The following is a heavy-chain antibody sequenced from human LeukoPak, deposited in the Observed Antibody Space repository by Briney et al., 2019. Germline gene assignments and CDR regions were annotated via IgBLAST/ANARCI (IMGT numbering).Heavy chain of an antibody. CDR2: ISGSGGST. J-gene: IGHJ4*02. CDR3: AKMHNWNYFDY. CDR1: GFTFSSYA. V-gene: IGHV3-23*01. D-gene: IGHD1-20*01. Sequence: GGSLRLSCAASGFTFSSYAMNWVRQAPGKGLEWVSTISGSGGSTYYANSVRGRFTISRDNAKNSLYLQMNSLRAEDTALYYCAKMHNWNYFDYWGQGTLVTVSS.